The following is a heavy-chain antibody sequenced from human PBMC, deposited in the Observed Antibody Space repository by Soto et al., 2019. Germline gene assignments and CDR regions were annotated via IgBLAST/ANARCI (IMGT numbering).Heavy chain of an antibody. CDR3: ARLSGSYNDRYFDY. J-gene: IGHJ4*02. Sequence: PSETLSLTCAVSGGSISSGGYSWVWIRQPPGKGLVWIGNVYYNGNTYYNPSLKSRLTISVDTSNNQFSLKVKSVTAADTAVYYCARLSGSYNDRYFDYWGQGTLVTVSS. D-gene: IGHD1-26*01. V-gene: IGHV4-39*01. CDR2: VYYNGNT. CDR1: GGSISSGGYS.